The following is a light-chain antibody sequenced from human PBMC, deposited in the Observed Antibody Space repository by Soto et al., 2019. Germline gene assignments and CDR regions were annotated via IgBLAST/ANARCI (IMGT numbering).Light chain of an antibody. CDR3: HQYDSSPLT. V-gene: IGKV3-20*01. Sequence: EIVLTQSPGTLSLSPGERATLSCRASQSVSSSYLAWYQQKPGQAPRLLIYGASSRATGIPDRFSGSGSGTDFTLTISRLEPEDFAVYYCHQYDSSPLTFGGGTKVXIK. CDR1: QSVSSSY. CDR2: GAS. J-gene: IGKJ4*01.